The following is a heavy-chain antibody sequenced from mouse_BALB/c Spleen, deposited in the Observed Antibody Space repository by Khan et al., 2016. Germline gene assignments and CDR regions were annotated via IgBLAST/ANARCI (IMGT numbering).Heavy chain of an antibody. CDR1: GFSLISYG. CDR3: ARDDFYFDY. CDR2: IWSGGST. D-gene: IGHD2-13*01. J-gene: IGHJ2*01. V-gene: IGHV2-4-1*01. Sequence: QVQLKQSGPGLVQPSQSLSITCTVSGFSLISYGVHWVRQSPGKGLEWLGVIWSGGSTDYNAALLSRLSISKDNSKSQVFFKMNSLQADDTSIYYCARDDFYFDYWGQGTTLTVSS.